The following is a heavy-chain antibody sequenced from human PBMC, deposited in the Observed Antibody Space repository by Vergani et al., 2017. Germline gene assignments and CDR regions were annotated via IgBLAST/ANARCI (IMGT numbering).Heavy chain of an antibody. Sequence: QVQLQESGPGLVKPSETLTLTCDVSDSSIMTNPYWGWFRQSPGKGLEWIVCIHHSGDTHYNSSLKSRVSISIVSSSKFSLSLTSVTAADTAIYCCARHRGSGGFFPSSYFYGMDVWVHGTTVTVSS. CDR2: IHHSGDT. CDR1: DSSIMTNPY. CDR3: ARHRGSGGFFPSSYFYGMDV. V-gene: IGHV4-38-2*01. D-gene: IGHD3-10*01. J-gene: IGHJ6*02.